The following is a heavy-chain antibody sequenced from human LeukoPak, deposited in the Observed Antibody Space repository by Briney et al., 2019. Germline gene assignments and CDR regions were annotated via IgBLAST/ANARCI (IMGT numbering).Heavy chain of an antibody. V-gene: IGHV1-2*02. CDR3: AREMYYDFWRDSDY. CDR2: INPNSGDT. Sequence: ASVKVSCKASGYTFTGYYLHWVRQAPGQGLEWMGWINPNSGDTNYAQKFQGRVTMTRDTSISTAYMELSSLRSDDTAVYYCAREMYYDFWRDSDYWGQGTLVTVSS. D-gene: IGHD3-3*01. CDR1: GYTFTGYY. J-gene: IGHJ4*02.